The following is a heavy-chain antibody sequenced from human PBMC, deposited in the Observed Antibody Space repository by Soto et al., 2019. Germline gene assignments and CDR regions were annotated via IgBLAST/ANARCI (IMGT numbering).Heavy chain of an antibody. CDR3: ARGYCSGGTCYSKRDFYYGLDV. CDR1: GYTFTNYR. J-gene: IGHJ6*02. V-gene: IGHV5-51*01. CDR2: IYAGDSDT. D-gene: IGHD2-15*01. Sequence: GESLKISCKGSGYTFTNYRIGWVRQMPGKGLEWMGIIYAGDSDTRYSPSFQGQVTFSVDMSINAAYLQWSSLRASDTAIYYCARGYCSGGTCYSKRDFYYGLDVWGQGTTVTVSS.